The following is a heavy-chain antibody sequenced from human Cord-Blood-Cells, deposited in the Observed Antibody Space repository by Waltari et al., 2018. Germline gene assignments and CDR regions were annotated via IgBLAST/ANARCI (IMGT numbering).Heavy chain of an antibody. CDR1: GSTFTSYG. V-gene: IGHV1-18*01. Sequence: QVQLVQSGAEVTKPGASVKVSCKASGSTFTSYGINWVRQAPGQGLEWMGWISDYNGNTNYAQKLQGRVTMNTDTSTSTAYMELRSLRSDDTAVYYCARPTYYDFWSGYYDAFDICGQGTMVTVSS. D-gene: IGHD3-3*01. CDR3: ARPTYYDFWSGYYDAFDI. J-gene: IGHJ3*02. CDR2: ISDYNGNT.